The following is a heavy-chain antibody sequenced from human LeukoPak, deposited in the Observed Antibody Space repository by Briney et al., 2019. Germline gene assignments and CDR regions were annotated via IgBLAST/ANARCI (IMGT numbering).Heavy chain of an antibody. J-gene: IGHJ4*02. D-gene: IGHD7-27*01. CDR1: GGTFSSFA. Sequence: SVKVSCKASGGTFSSFAISWVRQAPGRGLEWMGRIIPILGIANYAQKFQGRVTITADKSTSTAYMELRSLRSEDTAVYYCARDPSGNLGTYWGQGTLVTVSS. CDR3: ARDPSGNLGTY. V-gene: IGHV1-69*04. CDR2: IIPILGIA.